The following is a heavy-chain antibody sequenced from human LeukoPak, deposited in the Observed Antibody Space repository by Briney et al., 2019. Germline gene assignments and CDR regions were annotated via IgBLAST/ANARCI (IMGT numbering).Heavy chain of an antibody. D-gene: IGHD4-11*01. J-gene: IGHJ5*02. V-gene: IGHV1-8*03. Sequence: ASVKVSCKASGYTFTSYYMHWVRQATGQGLEWMGWMNPNSGNTGYAQKFQGRVTITRNTSISTAYMELSSLRSEDTAVYYCARGIRRNINYWFDPWGQGTPVTVSS. CDR2: MNPNSGNT. CDR3: ARGIRRNINYWFDP. CDR1: GYTFTSYY.